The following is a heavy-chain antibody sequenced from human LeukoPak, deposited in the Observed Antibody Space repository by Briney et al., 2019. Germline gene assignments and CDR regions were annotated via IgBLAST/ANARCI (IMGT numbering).Heavy chain of an antibody. Sequence: GGSLRLSCVASGFTFNTYSMNWVRQAPGKGLEWVSYVSSVSSTIYYADSVKGRFAISRDDAKNSLYLQMNSLRAEDTAVYYCAAQWGVGASLHWGQGTLVTVSS. D-gene: IGHD1-26*01. V-gene: IGHV3-48*01. CDR3: AAQWGVGASLH. CDR1: GFTFNTYS. J-gene: IGHJ4*02. CDR2: VSSVSSTI.